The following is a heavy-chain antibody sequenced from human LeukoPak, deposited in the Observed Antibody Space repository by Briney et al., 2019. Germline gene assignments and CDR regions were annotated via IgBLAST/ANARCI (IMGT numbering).Heavy chain of an antibody. J-gene: IGHJ4*02. CDR2: IKQDGSEK. CDR1: GFTFSSYW. D-gene: IGHD5-12*01. V-gene: IGHV3-7*01. CDR3: AKWGRLRGCDY. Sequence: GGSLRLSCAASGFTFSSYWMSWVRQAPGKGLEWVANIKQDGSEKYYVDSVKGRFTISRDNAKNSLYLQVNSLRAEDTAVYYCAKWGRLRGCDYWGQGTLVTVSS.